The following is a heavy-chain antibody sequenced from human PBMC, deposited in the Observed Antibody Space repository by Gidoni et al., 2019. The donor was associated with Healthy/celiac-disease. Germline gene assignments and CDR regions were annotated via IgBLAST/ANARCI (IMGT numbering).Heavy chain of an antibody. D-gene: IGHD3-22*01. J-gene: IGHJ4*02. CDR2: INHSGST. V-gene: IGHV4-34*01. CDR1: GGSFSGYY. CDR3: ARCSLERSVQGMVIPLIDY. Sequence: QVQLQQWGAGLLKPSETLSLTCAVYGGSFSGYYWSWIRPPPGKGLEWIGEINHSGSTNYNPSLKSRVTISVDTSKNQFSLKLSSVTAADTAVYYCARCSLERSVQGMVIPLIDYWGQGTLVTVSS.